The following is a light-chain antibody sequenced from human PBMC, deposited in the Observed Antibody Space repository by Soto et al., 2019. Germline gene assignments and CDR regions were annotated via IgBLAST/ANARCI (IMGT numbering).Light chain of an antibody. J-gene: IGKJ1*01. CDR2: FGS. V-gene: IGKV2-28*01. CDR1: QSLLQSNGYNY. CDR3: MQSQQSPPT. Sequence: DIVMTQSPLSLPVTPGEPASISCSSSQSLLQSNGYNYLDWYLQNPGQSPQLLIYFGSYRASGVTDRFCRSASGTGLAVKIRRVEAEDVGVYSCMQSQQSPPTVGQESKVEI.